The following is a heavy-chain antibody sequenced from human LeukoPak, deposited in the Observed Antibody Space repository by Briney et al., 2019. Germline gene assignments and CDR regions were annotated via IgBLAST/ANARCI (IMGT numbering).Heavy chain of an antibody. CDR3: ASSSGWYVSDY. V-gene: IGHV3-74*01. CDR2: INSDGSST. Sequence: GGSLRLSCAASGFTFSSYWMHWVRQAAGKGLVWVSRINSDGSSTSYADSVKGRFTISRDNAKNTLYLQMNSLRAEDTAVYHCASSSGWYVSDYWGQGTLVTVSS. J-gene: IGHJ4*02. D-gene: IGHD6-19*01. CDR1: GFTFSSYW.